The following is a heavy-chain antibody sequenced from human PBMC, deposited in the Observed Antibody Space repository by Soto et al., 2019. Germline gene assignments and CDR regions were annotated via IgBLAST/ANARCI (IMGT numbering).Heavy chain of an antibody. CDR2: INPNSGGT. J-gene: IGHJ3*02. CDR3: ARATILYSYGSDDAFDI. Sequence: RQAPGQGLEWMGWINPNSGGTNYAQKFQGWVTMTRDTSISTAYMELSRLRSDDTAVYYCARATILYSYGSDDAFDIWGQGTMVTVSS. V-gene: IGHV1-2*04. D-gene: IGHD5-18*01.